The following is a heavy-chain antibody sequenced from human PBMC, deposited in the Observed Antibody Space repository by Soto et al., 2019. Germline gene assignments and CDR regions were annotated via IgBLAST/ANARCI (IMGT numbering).Heavy chain of an antibody. CDR1: GGSISSYY. CDR3: ARGEELRNVSFDY. J-gene: IGHJ4*02. D-gene: IGHD1-7*01. Sequence: KASETLSLTCTVSGGSISSYYWSWIRQPPGKGLEWIGYIYYSGSTNYNPSLKSRVTISVDTSKNQFSLKLSSVTAADTAVYYCARGEELRNVSFDYWGQGTLVTVS. CDR2: IYYSGST. V-gene: IGHV4-59*01.